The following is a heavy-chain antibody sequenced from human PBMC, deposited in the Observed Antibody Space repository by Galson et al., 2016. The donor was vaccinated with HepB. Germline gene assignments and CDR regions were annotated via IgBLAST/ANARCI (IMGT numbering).Heavy chain of an antibody. CDR3: VRDRWGIASTGGGYNYYGFDV. J-gene: IGHJ6*02. D-gene: IGHD6-13*01. CDR1: GFTLNPYD. V-gene: IGHV3-69-1*01. CDR2: ITNRNYI. Sequence: SLRLSCAASGFTLNPYDMHWVRQAPGKGLDWVSSITNRNYIFYADSVKGRFTISRDNVRKSVYLEMNSLRDEDTAVYYCVRDRWGIASTGGGYNYYGFDVWGQGTTVTVSS.